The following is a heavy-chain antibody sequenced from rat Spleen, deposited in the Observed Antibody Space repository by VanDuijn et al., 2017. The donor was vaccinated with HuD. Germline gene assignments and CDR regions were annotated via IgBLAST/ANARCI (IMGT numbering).Heavy chain of an antibody. CDR1: GFTFSNYG. CDR2: IGYDVTNT. CDR3: TTPDY. Sequence: EVQLVESGGGLVQPGRSLKLSCAASGFTFSNYGMAWVRQAPTKGLEWVATIGYDVTNTYYRDSVKGRFTISRDNAKSTLYLQMDSLRSEDTATYYCTTPDYWGQGVMVTVSS. J-gene: IGHJ2*01. V-gene: IGHV5-29*01.